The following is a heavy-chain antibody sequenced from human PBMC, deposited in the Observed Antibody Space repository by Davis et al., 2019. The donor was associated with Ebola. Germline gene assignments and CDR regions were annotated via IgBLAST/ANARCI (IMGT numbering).Heavy chain of an antibody. Sequence: ASVKVSCKASGYTFTSYDINWVRQATGQGLEWMGWMNPNSGNTGYAQKLQGRVTMTTDTSTSTAYMELRSLRSDDTAVYYCAREGYSYGYLSSVSGGDYWGQGTLVTVSS. CDR3: AREGYSYGYLSSVSGGDY. J-gene: IGHJ4*02. V-gene: IGHV1-8*01. D-gene: IGHD5-18*01. CDR1: GYTFTSYD. CDR2: MNPNSGNT.